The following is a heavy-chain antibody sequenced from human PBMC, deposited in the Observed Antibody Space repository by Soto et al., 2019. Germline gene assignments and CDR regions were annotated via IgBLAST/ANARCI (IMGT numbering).Heavy chain of an antibody. CDR1: GYTLTELS. V-gene: IGHV1-24*01. D-gene: IGHD1-26*01. CDR2: FDPEDGET. Sequence: GESLKISCKVSGYTLTELSMHWVRQAPGKGLEWMGGFDPEDGETIYAQKFQGRVTMTEDTSTDTAYMELSSLRSEDTAVYYCATGMSYYDNWFDPWGQGTLVTVSS. J-gene: IGHJ5*02. CDR3: ATGMSYYDNWFDP.